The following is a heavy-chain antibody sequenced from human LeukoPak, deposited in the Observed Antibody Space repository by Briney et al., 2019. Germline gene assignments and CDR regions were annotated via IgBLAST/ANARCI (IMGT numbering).Heavy chain of an antibody. Sequence: SETLSLTCAVYGGSFSGYYWSWIRQPPGKGLEWIGEINHSGSTNYNPSLKSRVTISVDTSKNQFSLKLSSVTAADTAVYYCARGRWVYYMDVWGKGTTVTVSS. V-gene: IGHV4-34*01. J-gene: IGHJ6*03. CDR3: ARGRWVYYMDV. CDR1: GGSFSGYY. CDR2: INHSGST. D-gene: IGHD4-23*01.